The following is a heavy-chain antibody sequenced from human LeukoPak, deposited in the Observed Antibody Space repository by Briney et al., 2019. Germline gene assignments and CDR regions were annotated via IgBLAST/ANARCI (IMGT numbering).Heavy chain of an antibody. CDR2: IRSKANSYAT. CDR3: TRHVDVAAGGNFDY. V-gene: IGHV3-73*01. D-gene: IGHD6-13*01. Sequence: GGSLRLSCAASGFTFSGSAMHWVRQASGKGLEWVGRIRSKANSYATAYAASVKGRFTISRDDSKNTAYLQMNSLKTEDTAVYYCTRHVDVAAGGNFDYWGQGTLVTVSS. J-gene: IGHJ4*02. CDR1: GFTFSGSA.